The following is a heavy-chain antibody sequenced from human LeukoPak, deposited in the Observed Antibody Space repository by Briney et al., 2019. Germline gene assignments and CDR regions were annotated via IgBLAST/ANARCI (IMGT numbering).Heavy chain of an antibody. CDR2: ISSSGSTI. Sequence: GGSLRLSCAASGFTFSSYEMNWVRQAPGKGLEWVSYISSSGSTIYYADSVKGRFTISRDNAKNSLYLQMNSLRAEDTAVYYCAKDHQIYDISPFDYWGRGTLVTVSS. D-gene: IGHD3-9*01. CDR1: GFTFSSYE. V-gene: IGHV3-48*03. J-gene: IGHJ4*02. CDR3: AKDHQIYDISPFDY.